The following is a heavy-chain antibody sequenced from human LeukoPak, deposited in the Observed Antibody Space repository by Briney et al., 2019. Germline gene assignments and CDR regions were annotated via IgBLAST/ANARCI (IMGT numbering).Heavy chain of an antibody. J-gene: IGHJ4*02. Sequence: MPGGSLRLSCAASGFTLSSYSMNWVRQAPGKGLEWVSSISSSSSYIYYADSVKGRFTISRDNAKNSLYLQMNSLRAEDTAVYYCARVCGGSCYGTDYWGQGTLVTVSS. D-gene: IGHD2-15*01. CDR1: GFTLSSYS. CDR2: ISSSSSYI. CDR3: ARVCGGSCYGTDY. V-gene: IGHV3-21*01.